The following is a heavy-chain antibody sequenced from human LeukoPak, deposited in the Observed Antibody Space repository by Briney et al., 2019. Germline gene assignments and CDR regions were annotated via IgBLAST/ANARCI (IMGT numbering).Heavy chain of an antibody. Sequence: GESLKISCRGSGYGFTSYWIVWVRPMPGKGLGWMGVIYPGDSNSRYSPSFQGQVTISADNSISTAYLQWSSLKASDTAMYYCARRAHSGAMITLDYWGQGTLVTVSS. D-gene: IGHD5-12*01. CDR2: IYPGDSNS. J-gene: IGHJ4*02. CDR3: ARRAHSGAMITLDY. CDR1: GYGFTSYW. V-gene: IGHV5-51*01.